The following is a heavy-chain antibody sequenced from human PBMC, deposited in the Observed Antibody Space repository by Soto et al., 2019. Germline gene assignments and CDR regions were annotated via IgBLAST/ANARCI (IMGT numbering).Heavy chain of an antibody. CDR1: GFTFSRHG. Sequence: QVRLVESGGGVVQPRTSLRLSCVGAGFTFSRHGMLWVRQAPGKGLEWVAFIWHDGSKRNYADFVEGRFTISRDDYKNTVYLQMNSLRAEDTAVYYCARDISYSGLDYWGQGTQVTVSS. D-gene: IGHD6-25*01. CDR3: ARDISYSGLDY. V-gene: IGHV3-33*01. J-gene: IGHJ4*02. CDR2: IWHDGSKR.